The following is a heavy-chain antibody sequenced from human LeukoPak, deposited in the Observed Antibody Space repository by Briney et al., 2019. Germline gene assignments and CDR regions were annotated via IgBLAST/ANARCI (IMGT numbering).Heavy chain of an antibody. Sequence: SVKVSCXASGGTFSSYAISWVRQAPGQGLEWMGGIIPIFGTANYAQKFQGRVTITADESTSTAYMELSSLRSEDTAVYYCARGPYYYYYYMDVWGKGTTVTVSS. V-gene: IGHV1-69*13. CDR1: GGTFSSYA. CDR2: IIPIFGTA. CDR3: ARGPYYYYYYMDV. J-gene: IGHJ6*03.